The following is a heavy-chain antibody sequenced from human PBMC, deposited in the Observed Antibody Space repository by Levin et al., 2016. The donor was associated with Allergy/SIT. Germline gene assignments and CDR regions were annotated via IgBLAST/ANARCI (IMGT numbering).Heavy chain of an antibody. D-gene: IGHD6-19*01. V-gene: IGHV3-48*01. CDR1: GFTFSSYS. J-gene: IGHJ4*02. Sequence: GESLKISCAASGFTFSSYSMNWVRQAPGKGLEWVSYISSSSSTIYYADSVKGRFTISRDNAKNSLYLQMNSLRAEDTAVYYCARDSEPGIAVSDVYYFDYWGQGTLVTVSS. CDR3: ARDSEPGIAVSDVYYFDY. CDR2: ISSSSSTI.